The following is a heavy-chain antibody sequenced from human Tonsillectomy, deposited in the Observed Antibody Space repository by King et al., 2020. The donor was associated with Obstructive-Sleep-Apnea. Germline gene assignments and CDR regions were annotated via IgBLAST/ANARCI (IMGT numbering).Heavy chain of an antibody. CDR1: GFPPSTSGMW. J-gene: IGHJ4*02. Sequence: TLKESGPALVKLTQTLTLTCTFFGFPPSTSGMWVCWIRQPPGKALERLARIYWDRYKYYSTSLKTRLTISKDTPKNQVVLTMTNMDPVDTATYYCARIFAYCGGDCYHFDYWGQGTLVTVSS. D-gene: IGHD2-21*02. V-gene: IGHV2-70*11. CDR2: IYWDRYK. CDR3: ARIFAYCGGDCYHFDY.